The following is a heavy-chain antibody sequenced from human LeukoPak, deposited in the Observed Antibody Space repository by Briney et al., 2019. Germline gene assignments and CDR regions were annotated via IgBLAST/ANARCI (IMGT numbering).Heavy chain of an antibody. J-gene: IGHJ6*04. Sequence: HPGGSLRLSCVASGFTFSTYAMNWLRQSPGKGLEWVSYISSSGDTIYYADSVKGRFTISRDNAKNSLYLQMNSLRAEDTAVYYCAELGITMIGGVWGKGTTVTISS. CDR1: GFTFSTYA. V-gene: IGHV3-48*03. CDR2: ISSSGDTI. CDR3: AELGITMIGGV. D-gene: IGHD3-10*02.